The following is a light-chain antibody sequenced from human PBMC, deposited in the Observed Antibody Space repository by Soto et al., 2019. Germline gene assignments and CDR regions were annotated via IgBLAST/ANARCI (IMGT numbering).Light chain of an antibody. V-gene: IGKV3-15*01. CDR3: QQYNNWSPVT. CDR2: GAS. CDR1: QSVSSN. Sequence: EIVMTQSPATLSVSPGERATLSCRASQSVSSNLAWYQQKPVQAPRLLIYGASTRATGIPARFSGSGSGTDFILTSSSLQSEDFAAYSCQQYNNWSPVTFGQGKRLEIK. J-gene: IGKJ5*01.